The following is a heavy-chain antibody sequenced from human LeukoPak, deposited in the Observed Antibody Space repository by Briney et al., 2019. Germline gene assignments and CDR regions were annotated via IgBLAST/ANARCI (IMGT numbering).Heavy chain of an antibody. CDR1: GYTFTSYG. D-gene: IGHD3-22*01. V-gene: IGHV1-18*01. CDR3: ASADYYDSSGYSGN. J-gene: IGHJ4*02. CDR2: ISAYNGNT. Sequence: ASVKVSCKASGYTFTSYGISWVRQAPGQGLEWMGWISAYNGNTNYAQKLQGRVTMTTDTSTSTAYMELRSLRSDDTAVYYCASADYYDSSGYSGNWGQGTLVTVSS.